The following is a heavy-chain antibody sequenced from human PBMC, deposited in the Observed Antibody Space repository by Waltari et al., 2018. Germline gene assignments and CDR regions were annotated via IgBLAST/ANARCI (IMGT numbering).Heavy chain of an antibody. D-gene: IGHD4-4*01. V-gene: IGHV4-39*07. Sequence: QVQLQESGPGVVKPSETLSLTCAVSGGSISSGYYYWSWIRQPPGKGLEWIGGIYSNSESNNYNPSLKSRVTISKDTSKNQFSLKLSSVTAADTAVYYCARAPRSPYGNRPSDAFDFWGQGLRVTVSS. CDR2: IYSNSESN. J-gene: IGHJ3*01. CDR1: GGSISSGYYY. CDR3: ARAPRSPYGNRPSDAFDF.